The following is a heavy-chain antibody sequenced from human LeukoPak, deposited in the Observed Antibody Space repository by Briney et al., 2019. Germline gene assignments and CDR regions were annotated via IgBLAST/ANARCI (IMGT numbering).Heavy chain of an antibody. V-gene: IGHV3-48*04. CDR3: ARVSREDAFDI. J-gene: IGHJ3*02. Sequence: GGSLRLSCAASGFTFSSYSMNWVRQAPGKGLEWVSYISSSSSTIYYADSVKGRFTISRDNAKNSLYLQMNSVRAEDTAVYYCARVSREDAFDIWGQGTMVTVSS. CDR2: ISSSSSTI. CDR1: GFTFSSYS.